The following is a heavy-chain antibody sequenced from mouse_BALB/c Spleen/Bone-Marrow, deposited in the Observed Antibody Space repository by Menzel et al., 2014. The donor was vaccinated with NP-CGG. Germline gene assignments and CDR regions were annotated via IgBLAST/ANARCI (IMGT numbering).Heavy chain of an antibody. J-gene: IGHJ3*01. CDR2: INSNGGST. V-gene: IGHV5-6-3*01. CDR1: GFTFSSYG. Sequence: EVKVVESGGGLVQPGGPLKLSCAASGFTFSSYGMSWVRQTPDKRLELVATINSNGGSTYYPDSVKGRFTISRDNAKNTLYLQMSSLKSEDTAMYYCARDLAYWGQGTLVTVSA. CDR3: ARDLAY.